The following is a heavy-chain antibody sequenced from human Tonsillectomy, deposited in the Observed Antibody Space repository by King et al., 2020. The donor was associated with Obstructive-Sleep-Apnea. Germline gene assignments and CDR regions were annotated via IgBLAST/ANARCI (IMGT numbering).Heavy chain of an antibody. CDR1: GGSISNSTYY. Sequence: QLQESGPGLVKPSETLSLTCSVSGGSISNSTYYWGWIRQPPGKGLEWIGTIYYSGSTYYNPSLKSRVTISVDTSKNQFSLKLSSVTAADTAVYYCAREGRGYGPPLYYYGMDVWGQGTTVTVSS. V-gene: IGHV4-39*07. CDR3: AREGRGYGPPLYYYGMDV. J-gene: IGHJ6*02. D-gene: IGHD5-18*01. CDR2: IYYSGST.